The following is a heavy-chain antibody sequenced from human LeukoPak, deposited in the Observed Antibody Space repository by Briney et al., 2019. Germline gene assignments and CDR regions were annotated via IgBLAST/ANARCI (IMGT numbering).Heavy chain of an antibody. Sequence: GRSLRLSCAASGFISDYAVHWVRQAPGKGLEWVAVISYDGTTKLYADSVKGRFTISRDNSKNTLDLQMNSLRAEDTAVYSCAKMDLGAAASYFDYWGQGTLVTVSS. CDR2: ISYDGTTK. D-gene: IGHD6-13*01. J-gene: IGHJ4*02. CDR1: GFISDYA. CDR3: AKMDLGAAASYFDY. V-gene: IGHV3-30*07.